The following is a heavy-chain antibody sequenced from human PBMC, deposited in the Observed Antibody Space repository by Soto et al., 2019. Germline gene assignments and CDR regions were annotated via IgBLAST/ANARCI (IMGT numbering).Heavy chain of an antibody. Sequence: LRLSCAASGFPFSWYSMNWVRQAPGKGLEWVSSISSSSSYIYYADSVKGRFTISRDNAKNSLYLQMNSLRAEDTAVYYCARVHYYDSSGYSHWGQGTLVTVSS. V-gene: IGHV3-21*01. J-gene: IGHJ4*02. CDR1: GFPFSWYS. CDR2: ISSSSSYI. D-gene: IGHD3-22*01. CDR3: ARVHYYDSSGYSH.